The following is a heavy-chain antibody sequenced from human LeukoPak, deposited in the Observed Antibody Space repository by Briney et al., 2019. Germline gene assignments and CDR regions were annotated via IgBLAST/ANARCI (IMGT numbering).Heavy chain of an antibody. CDR3: ARAFITGSYPSTWMVVDF. CDR2: IYYTGTT. CDR1: GGSISGYY. Sequence: PSETLSLTCTVSGGSISGYYWSWIRQAPGKGLECIGYIYYTGTTNYNPSLKSRVTMSLDTSKNQFSLKVTSVTAADTAVYYCARAFITGSYPSTWMVVDFWGQGTKVTVS. J-gene: IGHJ3*01. V-gene: IGHV4-59*01. D-gene: IGHD1-26*01.